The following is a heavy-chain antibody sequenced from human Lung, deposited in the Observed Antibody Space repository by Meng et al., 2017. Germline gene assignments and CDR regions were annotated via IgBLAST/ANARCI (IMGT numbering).Heavy chain of an antibody. Sequence: GGSLRLSCAASGFTFSRYAMNWVRQAPGKGLEWVSTISGSGLSTFYADSVKGRFTISRDISKNTLYLQMNSLRPDDTAVYYCAKDSGTYAPGHWGQGTLVTV. CDR3: AKDSGTYAPGH. V-gene: IGHV3-23*01. CDR1: GFTFSRYA. J-gene: IGHJ4*02. CDR2: ISGSGLST. D-gene: IGHD1-26*01.